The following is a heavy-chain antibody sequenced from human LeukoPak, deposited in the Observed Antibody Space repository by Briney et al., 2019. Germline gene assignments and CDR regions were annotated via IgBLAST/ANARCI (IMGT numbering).Heavy chain of an antibody. V-gene: IGHV4-59*05. CDR1: GGSISSYY. CDR3: ARHSNGYDSIGYWVHYYYYGMDV. D-gene: IGHD3-22*01. J-gene: IGHJ6*02. Sequence: PSETLSLTCTVSGGSISSYYWSWIRQPPGQGLEWMGSIYYSGSTYYNPSLKSRVTISVDTSKNQFSLKLSSVTAADTAVSYCARHSNGYDSIGYWVHYYYYGMDVWGQGTTVTVSS. CDR2: IYYSGST.